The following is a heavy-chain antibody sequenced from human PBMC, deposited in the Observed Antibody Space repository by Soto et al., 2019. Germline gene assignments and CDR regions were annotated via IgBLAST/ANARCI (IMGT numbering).Heavy chain of an antibody. CDR3: PRGGGNGIGF. J-gene: IGHJ4*03. CDR1: GFTFNTHW. CDR2: IYFDGITT. D-gene: IGHD1-1*01. V-gene: IGHV3-74*01. Sequence: EVQLVESGGGVVQPGGSLRLSCTASGFTFNTHWMHWVRQAPGKGLVWVSRIYFDGITTNYADSVKGRLTVSRDNAKNKIYLHVKTPGEEGTGFLYCPRGGGNGIGFWGQGNLVT.